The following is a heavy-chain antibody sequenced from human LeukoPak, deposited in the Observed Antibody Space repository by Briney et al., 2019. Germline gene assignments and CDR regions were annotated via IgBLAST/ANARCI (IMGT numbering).Heavy chain of an antibody. CDR2: IYHSGST. D-gene: IGHD3-9*01. CDR3: ARDSYDILTGYYLPHYYYYYYMDV. V-gene: IGHV4-4*02. Sequence: SETLSLTCAVSGGSISSSNWWSWVRQPPGKGLEWIGEIYHSGSTNYNPSLKSRVTISVDTSKNQFSLKLSSVTAADTAVYYCARDSYDILTGYYLPHYYYYYYMDVWGKGTTVTISS. J-gene: IGHJ6*03. CDR1: GGSISSSNW.